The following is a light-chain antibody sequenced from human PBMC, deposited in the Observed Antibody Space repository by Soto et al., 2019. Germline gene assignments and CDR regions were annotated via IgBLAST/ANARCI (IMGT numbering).Light chain of an antibody. CDR3: QQYNNWPLT. CDR1: QSISRN. J-gene: IGKJ1*01. V-gene: IGKV3-15*01. CDR2: AAS. Sequence: IVMTQSPATLSVSPGERATLSCRASQSISRNLAWYQQKPGQAPRLLIYAASTRATGLPARFSGSGSGTEFTLTISSLLSEDFAVYSCQQYNNWPLTFGQGTKVDIK.